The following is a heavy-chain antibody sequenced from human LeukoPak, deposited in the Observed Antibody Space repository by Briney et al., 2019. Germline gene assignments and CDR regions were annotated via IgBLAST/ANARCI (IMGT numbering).Heavy chain of an antibody. CDR1: GYTFTSYY. CDR2: INPSGGST. Sequence: ASVKVSRKASGYTFTSYYMHWVRQAPGQGLEWMGIINPSGGSTTYAQKFQGRVTMTRDTSTSTVYMELSSLRSEDTAVYYCASQYSSSWTVDVSPFDYWGQGTLVTVSS. CDR3: ASQYSSSWTVDVSPFDY. J-gene: IGHJ4*02. V-gene: IGHV1-46*01. D-gene: IGHD6-13*01.